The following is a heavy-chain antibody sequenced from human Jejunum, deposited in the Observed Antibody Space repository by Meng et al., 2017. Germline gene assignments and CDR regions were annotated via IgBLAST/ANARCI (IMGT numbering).Heavy chain of an antibody. CDR1: GYTFNTYG. CDR2: INAYNGNT. Sequence: QGQLVQSGVEVKKPGASVKVSCKASGYTFNTYGISWVRQAPGQGLEWMGWINAYNGNTNYEEKLQGRVTMTTDTSTSTAYMELRGLRSDDTAIYYCVRDEQQLIPAFDYWGQGTLVTVSS. V-gene: IGHV1-18*01. J-gene: IGHJ4*02. D-gene: IGHD6-13*01. CDR3: VRDEQQLIPAFDY.